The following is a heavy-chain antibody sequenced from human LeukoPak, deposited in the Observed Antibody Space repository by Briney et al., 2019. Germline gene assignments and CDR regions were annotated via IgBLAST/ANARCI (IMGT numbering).Heavy chain of an antibody. Sequence: SETLSLTCAVSGGSISSSNRWSWVRQPAGKGLEWIGRIHPSGSTNYNPSLKSRVTLSVDTSKNQFSLKLSSVTAADTAVYYCARGPPPDFDYWGRGTLVTVSS. J-gene: IGHJ4*02. CDR2: IHPSGST. CDR1: GGSISSSNR. V-gene: IGHV4-4*07. CDR3: ARGPPPDFDY.